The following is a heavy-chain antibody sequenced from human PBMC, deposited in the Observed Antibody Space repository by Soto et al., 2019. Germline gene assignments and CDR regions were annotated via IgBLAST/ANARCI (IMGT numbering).Heavy chain of an antibody. J-gene: IGHJ3*01. V-gene: IGHV4-59*01. CDR3: ARVWGYAFDF. CDR1: GGSISSYY. D-gene: IGHD7-27*01. Sequence: QVQLQESGPGLVKPSETLSLTCTVSGGSISSYYWSWIRQPPGKGLEWIGYIYYSGSTNYNPSLKSRVTISVDTSKNQFSLKLSSVTAVDTAVYYCARVWGYAFDFWGQGTMVTVSS. CDR2: IYYSGST.